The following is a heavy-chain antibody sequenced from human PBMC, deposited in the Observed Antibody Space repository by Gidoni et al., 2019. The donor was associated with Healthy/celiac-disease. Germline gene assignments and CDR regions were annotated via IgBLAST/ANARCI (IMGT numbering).Heavy chain of an antibody. CDR1: GFTFRSYA. D-gene: IGHD6-19*01. V-gene: IGHV3-23*01. Sequence: EVQLLESGGGLVQPVGSLRLSCEASGFTFRSYAMSWVRQAPGKGLDWVSAISGCGGSTYYADAVKGRFTISRDNSKNTLYLQMNSLRAEDTAVYYCAKSRFIAVAGRVDYWGQGTLVTVSS. CDR2: ISGCGGST. CDR3: AKSRFIAVAGRVDY. J-gene: IGHJ4*02.